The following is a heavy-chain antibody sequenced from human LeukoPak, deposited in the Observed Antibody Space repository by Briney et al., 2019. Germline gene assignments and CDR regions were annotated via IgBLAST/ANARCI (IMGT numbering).Heavy chain of an antibody. CDR3: AKGSLWFGELLSWFDP. Sequence: GGSLRLSCAASGFTFSSYGMHWVRQAPGKGLEWVAVISYDGSNKYYADSVKGRFTISRDNSKNTLYLQMNSLRAEDTAVYYCAKGSLWFGELLSWFDPWGQGTLVTVSS. CDR2: ISYDGSNK. D-gene: IGHD3-10*01. V-gene: IGHV3-30*18. CDR1: GFTFSSYG. J-gene: IGHJ5*02.